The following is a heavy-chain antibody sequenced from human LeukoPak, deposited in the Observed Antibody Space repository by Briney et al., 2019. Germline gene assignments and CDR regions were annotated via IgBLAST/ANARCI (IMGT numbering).Heavy chain of an antibody. D-gene: IGHD1-14*01. CDR3: ASDTLTGGYVDY. Sequence: PSETLSLTCTVSGYSISRGYFWGWIRQSPGKGLEWIASMFHSGSTYYNPSLKSRVTMSVDTSKNQFSLRLSSVTAADTAVYYCASDTLTGGYVDYWGQGTLVTVSS. J-gene: IGHJ4*02. CDR1: GYSISRGYF. V-gene: IGHV4-38-2*02. CDR2: MFHSGST.